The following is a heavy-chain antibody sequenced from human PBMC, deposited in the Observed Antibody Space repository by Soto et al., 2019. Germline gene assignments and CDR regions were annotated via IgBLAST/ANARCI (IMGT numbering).Heavy chain of an antibody. D-gene: IGHD4-17*01. CDR2: ISSSGSTI. Sequence: PGGSLRLSCAASGFTFSSYEMNWARQAPGKGLEWVSYISSSGSTIYYADSVKGRFTISRDNAKNSLYLQMNSLRAEDTAVYYCARVRDGGYLGGWFAYWGPGTQVTVSS. J-gene: IGHJ4*02. CDR3: ARVRDGGYLGGWFAY. V-gene: IGHV3-48*03. CDR1: GFTFSSYE.